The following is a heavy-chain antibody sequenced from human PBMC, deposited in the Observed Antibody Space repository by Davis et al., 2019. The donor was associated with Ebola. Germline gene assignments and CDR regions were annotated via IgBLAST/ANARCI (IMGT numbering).Heavy chain of an antibody. Sequence: GESLKISCAASGFTFSSYGMHWVRQAPGKGLEWVAVISYDGSNKYYADSVKGRFTISRDNAKNSLYLQMNSLRAEDTAVYYCARDPGIAVALLEGYYYYMDVWGKGTTVTVSS. D-gene: IGHD6-19*01. CDR2: ISYDGSNK. CDR3: ARDPGIAVALLEGYYYYMDV. CDR1: GFTFSSYG. J-gene: IGHJ6*03. V-gene: IGHV3-30*03.